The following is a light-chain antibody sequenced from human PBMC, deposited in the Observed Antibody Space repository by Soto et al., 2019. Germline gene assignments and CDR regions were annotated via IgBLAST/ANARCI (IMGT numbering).Light chain of an antibody. CDR3: CSYAGSYTLV. J-gene: IGLJ2*01. CDR1: SSDVGGYHY. V-gene: IGLV2-11*01. Sequence: VLTQPRSVSGSPGQSVTLSCTGTSSDVGGYHYVSWYQHHPGKAPKIIIFDVNKRPSGVPDRFSGSKSGNTASLTISGLQTEDEADYYCCSYAGSYTLVFGGGTKVTVL. CDR2: DVN.